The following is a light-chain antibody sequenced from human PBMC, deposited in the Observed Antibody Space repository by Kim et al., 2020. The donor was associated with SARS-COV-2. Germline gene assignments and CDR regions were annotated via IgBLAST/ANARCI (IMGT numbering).Light chain of an antibody. CDR3: NSRDSSGNHLWV. CDR2: GKN. CDR1: SLRNYY. Sequence: SSELTQDPAVSVALGQTVRITCQGDSLRNYYASWYQQKPGQAPVLVIYGKNNRPSGIPDRFSGSSSGNTASLTITGAQAEDEAEYYCNSRDSSGNHLWVFGGGTQLTVL. J-gene: IGLJ3*02. V-gene: IGLV3-19*01.